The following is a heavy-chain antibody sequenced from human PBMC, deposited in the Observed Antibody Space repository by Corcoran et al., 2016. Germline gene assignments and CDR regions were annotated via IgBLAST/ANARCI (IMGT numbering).Heavy chain of an antibody. J-gene: IGHJ4*02. CDR2: IYYSGST. Sequence: QVQLQESGPGLVKPSETLSLTCTVSGGSISSYYWSWIRQPPGKGLEWIGYIYYSGSTNYNPSLKSRVTISVDTSKNQFSLKLSSVTAADTAVYHCGGGGGWGEEDYWGQGTLVTVSS. V-gene: IGHV4-59*01. D-gene: IGHD3-16*01. CDR3: GGGGGWGEEDY. CDR1: GGSISSYY.